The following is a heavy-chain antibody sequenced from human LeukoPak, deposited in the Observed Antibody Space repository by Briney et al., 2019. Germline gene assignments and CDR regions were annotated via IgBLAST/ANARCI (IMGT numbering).Heavy chain of an antibody. CDR3: AKMRGDILTGYYRGWFDP. CDR1: GFTFSSYA. D-gene: IGHD3-9*01. CDR2: ISGSGGST. J-gene: IGHJ5*02. V-gene: IGHV3-23*01. Sequence: GGSLRLSCAASGFTFSSYAMSWVRQAPGKGLEWVSAISGSGGSTYYADSVEGRFTISRDNSKNTLHLQMNSLRAEDTAVYYCAKMRGDILTGYYRGWFDPWGQGTLVTVSS.